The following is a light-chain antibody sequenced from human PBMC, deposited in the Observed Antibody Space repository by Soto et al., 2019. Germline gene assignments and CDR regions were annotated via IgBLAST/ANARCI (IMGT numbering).Light chain of an antibody. Sequence: EMVMTQSPATLSVSPGERVTLSCRASESVHRNLAWYQQKPGQGPSLLIYYASTRATGVPDRVTGSGSGTEFSHTIASLQSEEYGVYHCQHYSNWPPTFGPGTKVEIK. CDR1: ESVHRN. CDR3: QHYSNWPPT. J-gene: IGKJ3*01. CDR2: YAS. V-gene: IGKV3-15*01.